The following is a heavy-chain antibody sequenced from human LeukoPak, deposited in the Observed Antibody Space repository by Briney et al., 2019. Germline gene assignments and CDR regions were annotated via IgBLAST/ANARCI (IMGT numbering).Heavy chain of an antibody. CDR3: AKDSGVGGGYYSLIFDY. CDR2: ISGDGGST. CDR1: GFTFDDYA. Sequence: GGSLRLSCAASGFTFDDYAMHWVRQAPGKGLEWVSLISGDGGSTYYADSAKGRFTISRDNSKNSLYLQMNSLRTEDTALYYCAKDSGVGGGYYSLIFDYWGQGTLVTVSS. J-gene: IGHJ4*02. D-gene: IGHD3-10*01. V-gene: IGHV3-43*02.